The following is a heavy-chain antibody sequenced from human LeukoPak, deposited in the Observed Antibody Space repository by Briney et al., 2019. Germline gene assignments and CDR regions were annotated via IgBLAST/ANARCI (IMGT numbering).Heavy chain of an antibody. CDR3: AKDQRYCGGDCYSSFDY. CDR2: ISGSGGST. V-gene: IGHV3-23*01. Sequence: GGSLRLSCAASGFTFSSYAMSWVRQAPGKGLEWVSAISGSGGSTYYANSVKGRFTISRDNSKNTLYLQMNSLRAEDTAVYYCAKDQRYCGGDCYSSFDYWGQGTLVTVSS. J-gene: IGHJ4*02. D-gene: IGHD2-21*02. CDR1: GFTFSSYA.